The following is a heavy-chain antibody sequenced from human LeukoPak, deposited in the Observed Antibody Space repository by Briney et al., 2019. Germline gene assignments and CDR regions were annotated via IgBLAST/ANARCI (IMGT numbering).Heavy chain of an antibody. CDR2: ISTSSSYI. CDR1: GFTFSSNN. J-gene: IGHJ6*04. D-gene: IGHD3-10*02. Sequence: GGSLRLSCAASGFTFSSNNMNWVRQAPGKGLEWVSSISTSSSYIYYGDSVKGRFTISRDNAKNSLYMQMNSLRAEDTAVYYCAELGITMIGGVWGKGTTVTISS. CDR3: AELGITMIGGV. V-gene: IGHV3-21*01.